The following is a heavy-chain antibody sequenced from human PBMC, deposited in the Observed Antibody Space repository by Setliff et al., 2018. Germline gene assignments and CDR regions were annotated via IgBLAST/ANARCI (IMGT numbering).Heavy chain of an antibody. CDR2: IIPLFETT. Sequence: SVKVSCKASGGIFNSFSITWVRQAPGQGLEWMGRIIPLFETTNYVEKFQGRVTITADESTSTAYMELRSLRPDDTAFYYCGRVDAELILGNYIDYWGQGTLVTVSS. V-gene: IGHV1-69*13. J-gene: IGHJ4*02. CDR3: GRVDAELILGNYIDY. D-gene: IGHD2-15*01. CDR1: GGIFNSFS.